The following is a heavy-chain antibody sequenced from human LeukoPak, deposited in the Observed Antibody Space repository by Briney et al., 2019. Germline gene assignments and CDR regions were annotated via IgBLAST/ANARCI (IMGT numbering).Heavy chain of an antibody. CDR1: GGSISSGDYY. V-gene: IGHV4-30-4*01. D-gene: IGHD3-10*01. J-gene: IGHJ4*02. CDR2: IYFSGST. Sequence: SQTLSLTCTVSGGSISSGDYYWSWIRQPPGKGLEWIGYIYFSGSTYYNPSLKSRVTISVDTSKNQFSLKLSSVTAADTTVYYCARDPGGYYFDYWGQGTLVTVSS. CDR3: ARDPGGYYFDY.